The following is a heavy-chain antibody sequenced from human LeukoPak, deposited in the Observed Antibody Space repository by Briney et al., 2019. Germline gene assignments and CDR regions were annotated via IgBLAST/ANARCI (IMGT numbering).Heavy chain of an antibody. CDR3: ARDILEWYYRGDAFDV. D-gene: IGHD2/OR15-2a*01. CDR1: GFSFNRYT. V-gene: IGHV3-30*04. CDR2: ISYDGSNK. Sequence: GGSLRLSCAASGFSFNRYTMHWVRQAPGKGLEWVAVISYDGSNKYYADSVKGRFTISRDNSKNMLYVQMNSLRAEDTAVYYWARDILEWYYRGDAFDVWGQGTMVTVSS. J-gene: IGHJ3*01.